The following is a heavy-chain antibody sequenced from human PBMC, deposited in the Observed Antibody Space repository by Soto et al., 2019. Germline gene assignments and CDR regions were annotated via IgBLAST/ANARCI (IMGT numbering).Heavy chain of an antibody. Sequence: ASETLSLTCAVSGGSISSSNWWSWVRQPPGKGLEWIGEIYHSGSTNYNPSLKSRVTISVDKSKNQFSLKLSSVTAADTAVYYCARDSGAAAGPSGGYYGMDVWGQGTTVTAP. D-gene: IGHD6-13*01. CDR1: GGSISSSNW. CDR2: IYHSGST. CDR3: ARDSGAAAGPSGGYYGMDV. V-gene: IGHV4-4*02. J-gene: IGHJ6*02.